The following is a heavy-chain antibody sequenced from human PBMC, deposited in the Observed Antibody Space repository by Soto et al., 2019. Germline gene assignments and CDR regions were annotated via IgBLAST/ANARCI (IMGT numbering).Heavy chain of an antibody. Sequence: EVQLLESGGGLVQPGGSLRLSCTASGFTFSDHAMTWVRQAPGKGLEWLSGISGGGSGAYYADSVKGRFTVSRHNSNNTVFLQMDSLRVKDTAVYSCAQDLWGHTHWGQGTLVSVSS. V-gene: IGHV3-23*01. CDR3: AQDLWGHTH. CDR1: GFTFSDHA. CDR2: ISGGGSGA. D-gene: IGHD3-16*01. J-gene: IGHJ4*02.